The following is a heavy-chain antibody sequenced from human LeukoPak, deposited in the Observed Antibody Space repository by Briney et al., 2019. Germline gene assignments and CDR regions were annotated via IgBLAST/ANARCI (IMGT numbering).Heavy chain of an antibody. Sequence: GGSVRLSCAASGFTFSSYAMSWVRQAPGKGLEWVSGISGSGGSTYYADSVKGRFTISRDNSKNTLYLQMNSLRAEDTAIYYCARAVAGNFGYWGQGTLVTVSS. D-gene: IGHD6-19*01. CDR2: ISGSGGST. J-gene: IGHJ4*02. CDR1: GFTFSSYA. V-gene: IGHV3-23*01. CDR3: ARAVAGNFGY.